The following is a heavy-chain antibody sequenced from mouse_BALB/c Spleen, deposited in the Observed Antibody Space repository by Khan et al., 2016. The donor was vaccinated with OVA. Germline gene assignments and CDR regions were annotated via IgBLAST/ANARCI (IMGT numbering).Heavy chain of an antibody. CDR1: GYAFTDYL. CDR3: SRSGYGFGAY. V-gene: IGHV1-54*01. CDR2: INPGSGGT. J-gene: IGHJ3*01. Sequence: VQLQESGAELVRPGTSVKVSCKASGYAFTDYLIEWLKQRPGQGLEWIGVINPGSGGTHYNEEFMDRATLTADKSSSTAYMQLSSLTSDDSADYFCSRSGYGFGAYWGPGTLVTVSA. D-gene: IGHD3-2*02.